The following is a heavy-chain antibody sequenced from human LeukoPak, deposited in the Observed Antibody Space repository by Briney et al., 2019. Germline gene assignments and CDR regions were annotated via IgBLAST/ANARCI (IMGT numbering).Heavy chain of an antibody. CDR3: ARDAGHQLSRRNYYAMDV. Sequence: PSETLSLTCAVSGGSISSGGYSWGWIRQPPGKGLEWIGYIYHSGSTYYNPSLKSRVTISVDKSKNQFSLKVSPVTAADTAVYYCARDAGHQLSRRNYYAMDVWGQGTTVTVSS. CDR2: IYHSGST. D-gene: IGHD2-2*01. CDR1: GGSISSGGYS. V-gene: IGHV4-30-2*01. J-gene: IGHJ6*02.